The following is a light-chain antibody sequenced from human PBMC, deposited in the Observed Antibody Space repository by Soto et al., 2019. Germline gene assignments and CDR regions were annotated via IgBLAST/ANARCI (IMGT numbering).Light chain of an antibody. CDR2: AAS. J-gene: IGKJ1*01. V-gene: IGKV3-20*01. CDR1: ESVDIN. CDR3: QQCGSSPWT. Sequence: EIVLTQSPATLSVSPGERVTLSCRASESVDINLAWYQQKPGQAPRLLIYAASSRATGIPDRFSGGGSGTDFTLTISRLEPEDFAVYYCQQCGSSPWTFGQGTKVDIK.